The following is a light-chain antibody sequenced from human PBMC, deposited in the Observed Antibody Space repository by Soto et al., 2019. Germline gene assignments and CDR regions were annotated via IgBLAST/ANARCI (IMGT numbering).Light chain of an antibody. CDR2: DAS. CDR3: QQRSNWFT. J-gene: IGKJ4*01. V-gene: IGKV3-11*01. Sequence: EIVLTQSPVTLSLSPGDRATLPCRASQSISSQLAWYQQKPGQAPRLLMYDASKRATGIPARFSGSGSGTDFTLTISSLEPEDFAVYYCQQRSNWFTFGGGTKVDI. CDR1: QSISSQ.